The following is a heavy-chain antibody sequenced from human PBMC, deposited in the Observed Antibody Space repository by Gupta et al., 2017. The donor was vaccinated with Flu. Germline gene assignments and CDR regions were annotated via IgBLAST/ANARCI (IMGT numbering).Heavy chain of an antibody. J-gene: IGHJ4*02. CDR2: ISSSGSTR. CDR1: Y. V-gene: IGHV3-11*01. D-gene: IGHD1-20*01. CDR3: AKDLLSNWKHEGTFDD. Sequence: YRSWISKAAGKGLEKVSYISSSGSTRYNADYVKGRVTGSRDNARNKLYLQMNRLRNEETAVYYCAKDLLSNWKHEGTFDDWGQGTMVTVSS.